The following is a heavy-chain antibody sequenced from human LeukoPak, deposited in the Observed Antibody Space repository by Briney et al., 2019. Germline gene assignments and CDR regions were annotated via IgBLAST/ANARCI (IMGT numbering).Heavy chain of an antibody. J-gene: IGHJ3*02. CDR3: AREQRRITMIVVAFGAFDI. Sequence: GGSLRLSCAASGFAFSSYGMHWVRQAPGKGLEWVAFIRYDGSNKYYADSVKGRFTISRDNSKNTLYLQMNSLRAEDTAVFYCAREQRRITMIVVAFGAFDIWGQGTMVTVSS. V-gene: IGHV3-30*02. CDR1: GFAFSSYG. D-gene: IGHD3-22*01. CDR2: IRYDGSNK.